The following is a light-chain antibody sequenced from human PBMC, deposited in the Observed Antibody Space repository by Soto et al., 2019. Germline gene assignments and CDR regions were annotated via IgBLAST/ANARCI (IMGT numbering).Light chain of an antibody. J-gene: IGLJ2*01. CDR3: QSADSSGTREV. CDR1: ALPKQY. CDR2: RDT. V-gene: IGLV3-25*02. Sequence: SYELTQPPSVSVSPGHTARITCSGDALPKQYAHWYQQKPGQAPVVLIYRDTERPSGIPERFSGSSSGTTVTLTISGVLAEDEADYYCQSADSSGTREVFGGGTQLTVL.